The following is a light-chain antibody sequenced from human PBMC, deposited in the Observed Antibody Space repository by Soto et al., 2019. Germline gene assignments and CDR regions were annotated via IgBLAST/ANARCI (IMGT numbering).Light chain of an antibody. CDR3: QQYGSSPT. CDR1: QSVRSSY. Sequence: EIVLTQSPGTLSLSPGERATLSCRASQSVRSSYLAWYQQKPGQAPRLLIYGASSRATGIPDRFSGSGSGTDFTLTISRLEPEDCAVYYCQQYGSSPTFGQGTKVKIK. V-gene: IGKV3-20*01. J-gene: IGKJ1*01. CDR2: GAS.